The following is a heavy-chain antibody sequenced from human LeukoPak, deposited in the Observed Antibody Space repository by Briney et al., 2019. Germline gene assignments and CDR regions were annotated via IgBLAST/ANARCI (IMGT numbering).Heavy chain of an antibody. D-gene: IGHD2-15*01. CDR1: GYRFSSYW. Sequence: GESLKISCKGSGYRFSSYWIGWGRQMPGKGLEWMGMIYPGDSETRYSPSFQGQVTISADKSISTAYLQWSSLKASDTAMYYCVRALGYCSSGSCYYYDYWGQGTLVTVSS. CDR3: VRALGYCSSGSCYYYDY. V-gene: IGHV5-51*01. J-gene: IGHJ4*02. CDR2: IYPGDSET.